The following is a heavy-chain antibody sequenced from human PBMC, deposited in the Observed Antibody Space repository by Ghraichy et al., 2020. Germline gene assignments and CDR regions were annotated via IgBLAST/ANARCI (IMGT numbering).Heavy chain of an antibody. J-gene: IGHJ4*02. V-gene: IGHV3-15*01. CDR1: GFTFSNAW. CDR3: TRRVGATYRATFDY. CDR2: IKSKTDGGTT. Sequence: GGSLRLSCAASGFTFSNAWMSWVRQAPGKGLEWVGRIKSKTDGGTTDYAAPVKGRFTISRDDSKNTLYLQMNSLKTEDTAVYYCTRRVGATYRATFDYWGQGTLVTVSS. D-gene: IGHD1-26*01.